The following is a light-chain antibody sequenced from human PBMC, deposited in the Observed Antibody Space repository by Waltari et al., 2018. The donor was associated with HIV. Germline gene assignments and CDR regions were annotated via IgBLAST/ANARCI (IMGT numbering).Light chain of an antibody. CDR2: RNN. J-gene: IGLJ2*01. V-gene: IGLV1-47*01. Sequence: QSVLTQPPSASGTPGQRVTLSCSGSSSNLGSTYVYWYQQLPGTAPKLHIYRNNQRPSGVPDRFSGSKSGTSASLAISGLRSEDEADYYCAAWDDSLSGLVFGGGTKLTVL. CDR3: AAWDDSLSGLV. CDR1: SSNLGSTY.